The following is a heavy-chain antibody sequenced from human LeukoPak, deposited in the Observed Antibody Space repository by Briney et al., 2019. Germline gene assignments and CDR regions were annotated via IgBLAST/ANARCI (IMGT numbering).Heavy chain of an antibody. CDR2: IYTSGSN. J-gene: IGHJ4*02. V-gene: IGHV4-4*07. D-gene: IGHD2-2*01. CDR3: AGESIVVLPTADRSYYFDY. CDR1: GASISTYY. Sequence: PSETLSLTCTVSGASISTYYWTWIRQSAGKGLEWIVRIYTSGSNNYNPSLKSRVTMSVDTSKNPFSLKLTSVTAADTAVYYCAGESIVVLPTADRSYYFDYWGQGTLVTVSS.